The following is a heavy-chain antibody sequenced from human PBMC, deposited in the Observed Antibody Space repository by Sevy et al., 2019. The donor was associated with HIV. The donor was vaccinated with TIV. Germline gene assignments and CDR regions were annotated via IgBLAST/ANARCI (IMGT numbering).Heavy chain of an antibody. V-gene: IGHV4-34*01. Sequence: SETLSLTCAVYGGSFSGYYWSWIRQPPGKGLEWIGEINHSGSTNYNPSLKSRVTISVDTSKNQFSLKLSFVTAADTAVYYCARGGSYYDFWSGLNYGMDVWGQGTTVTVSS. J-gene: IGHJ6*02. CDR1: GGSFSGYY. CDR3: ARGGSYYDFWSGLNYGMDV. D-gene: IGHD3-3*01. CDR2: INHSGST.